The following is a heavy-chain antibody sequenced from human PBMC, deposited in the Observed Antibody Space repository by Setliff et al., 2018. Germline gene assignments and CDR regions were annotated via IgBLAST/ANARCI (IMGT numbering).Heavy chain of an antibody. CDR2: SYYLGAT. Sequence: PSETLSLTCTVSGGSVNDYYWSWIRRPPGKGLEWIGYSYYLGATKYTPSLKGRVSISVDTAENQVSLKVNSVTAADTGVYFCARDPGFHSGTWCLGDWGQGTQVTVSS. CDR3: ARDPGFHSGTWCLGD. D-gene: IGHD2-8*01. J-gene: IGHJ4*02. CDR1: GGSVNDYY. V-gene: IGHV4-59*02.